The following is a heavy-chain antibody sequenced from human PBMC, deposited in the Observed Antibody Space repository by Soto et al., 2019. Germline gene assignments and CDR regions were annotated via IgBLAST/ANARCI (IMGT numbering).Heavy chain of an antibody. V-gene: IGHV1-3*01. CDR3: ARVITIFGVTPDGAFDI. CDR1: GYTLTELS. J-gene: IGHJ3*02. D-gene: IGHD3-3*01. CDR2: INAGNGNT. Sequence: ASVKVSCKVSGYTLTELSMHWVRQAPGKGLEWMGWINAGNGNTKYSQKFQGRVTITRDTSASTAYMELSSLRSEDTAVYYCARVITIFGVTPDGAFDIWGQGTMVTVSS.